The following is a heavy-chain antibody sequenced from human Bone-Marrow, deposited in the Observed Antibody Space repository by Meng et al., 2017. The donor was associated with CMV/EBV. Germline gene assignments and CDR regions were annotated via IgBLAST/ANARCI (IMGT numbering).Heavy chain of an antibody. D-gene: IGHD5-24*01. CDR2: INPSGGST. J-gene: IGHJ4*02. CDR3: LGRDGYICDY. Sequence: ASVKVSCKASGYTFTSYYMHWVRQAPGQGLEWMGIINPSGGSTSYAQKFQGRVTMTRDTSTSTVYMELSRLRSDDTAVYYCLGRDGYICDYWGQGNLVTVAS. CDR1: GYTFTSYY. V-gene: IGHV1-46*01.